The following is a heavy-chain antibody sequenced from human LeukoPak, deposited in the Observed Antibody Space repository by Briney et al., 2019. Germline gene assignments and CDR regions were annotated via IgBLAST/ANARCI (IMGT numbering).Heavy chain of an antibody. J-gene: IGHJ4*02. Sequence: GGSLRLSCAASGFTFSSYWMTWVRQAPGKGLEWVAFGRYDGSNKYYADSVQGRFTISRDNSKSTLYLHMTSLRTEDTAVYYCAKRPPGSGLDYWGQGTLVTVSS. CDR1: GFTFSSYW. CDR2: GRYDGSNK. V-gene: IGHV3-30*02. CDR3: AKRPPGSGLDY. D-gene: IGHD3-10*01.